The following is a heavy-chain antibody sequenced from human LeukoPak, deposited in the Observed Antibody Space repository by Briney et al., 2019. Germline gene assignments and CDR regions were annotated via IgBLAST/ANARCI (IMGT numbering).Heavy chain of an antibody. CDR1: GFTFSDYY. V-gene: IGHV3-11*01. CDR2: ISSSGRTI. D-gene: IGHD2-15*01. CDR3: ARHYFHGSGHGGY. Sequence: KPGGSLRLSCAASGFTFSDYYMSWIRQAPGKGLEWLSYISSSGRTIYYADSVKGRFTISRDNAKNSLYLQMNSLRVEDTAVYYCARHYFHGSGHGGYRGQGTLVTVSS. J-gene: IGHJ4*02.